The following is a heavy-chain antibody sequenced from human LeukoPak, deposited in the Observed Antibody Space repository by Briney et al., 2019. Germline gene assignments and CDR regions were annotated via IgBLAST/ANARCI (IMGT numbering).Heavy chain of an antibody. CDR1: GGSISSYY. CDR3: ARRVVTGIGFNY. Sequence: SETLSLTCTVSGGSISSYYWSWIRQPPGKGLEWIGYIYYSGSTNYNPSLKSRVTISVDTSKNQFSLKLSSVTAADTAVYYCARRVVTGIGFNYWGQGTLVTVSS. J-gene: IGHJ4*02. CDR2: IYYSGST. V-gene: IGHV4-59*01. D-gene: IGHD4-23*01.